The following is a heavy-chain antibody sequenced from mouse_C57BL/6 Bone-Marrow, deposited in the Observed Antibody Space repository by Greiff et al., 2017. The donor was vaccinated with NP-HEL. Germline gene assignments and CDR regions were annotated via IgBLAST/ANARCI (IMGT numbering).Heavy chain of an antibody. CDR2: ISYDGSN. J-gene: IGHJ2*01. CDR1: GYSITSGYY. D-gene: IGHD1-1*01. V-gene: IGHV3-6*01. CDR3: ARKYYYGSSYGYFDY. Sequence: DVQLQESGPGLVKPSQSLSLTCSVTGYSITSGYYWNWIRQFPGNKLEWMGYISYDGSNNYNPSLKNRISITRDTSKNQFFLKLNSVTTEDTATYYCARKYYYGSSYGYFDYWGQGTTLTVSS.